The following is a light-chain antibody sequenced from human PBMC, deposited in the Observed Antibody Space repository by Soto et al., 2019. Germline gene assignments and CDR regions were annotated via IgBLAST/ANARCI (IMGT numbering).Light chain of an antibody. CDR1: SGSVSTTYY. CDR3: MLYMGGGLVV. Sequence: QTVVTQEPSFSASPGGTVTLTCGLTSGSVSTTYYPSWYQQTPGQAPRTLIYSTNIRSSGVPDRFSGSILGNKAALTITGAQADDESDYHCMLYMGGGLVVFGGGTQLTVL. V-gene: IGLV8-61*01. J-gene: IGLJ2*01. CDR2: STN.